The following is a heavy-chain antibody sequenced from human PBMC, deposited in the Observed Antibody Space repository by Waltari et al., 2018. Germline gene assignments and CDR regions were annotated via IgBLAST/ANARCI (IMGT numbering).Heavy chain of an antibody. CDR2: MNPNSGNT. J-gene: IGHJ4*02. Sequence: QVQLVQSGAEVKKPGASVKVSCKASGYTFTSYDINWVRQATGQGLEWMGWMNPNSGNTGYAQKFQGRVTITADESTSTAYMELSSLRSEDKAVYYCARTRLDWGRGCDYWGQGTLVTVSS. CDR3: ARTRLDWGRGCDY. D-gene: IGHD3-16*01. CDR1: GYTFTSYD. V-gene: IGHV1-8*03.